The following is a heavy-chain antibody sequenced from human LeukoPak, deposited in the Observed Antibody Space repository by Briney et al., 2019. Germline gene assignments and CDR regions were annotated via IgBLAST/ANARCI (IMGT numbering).Heavy chain of an antibody. CDR1: GYSFTSYW. D-gene: IGHD3-3*01. CDR3: ARRSYDFWSGYIPSYYMDV. V-gene: IGHV5-51*01. Sequence: GESLKISCKGSGYSFTSYWIGWVRQMPGKGLEWMGIIYPGDSDNRYSPSFQGQVTISADKSISTAYLQWSSLKASDTAMYYCARRSYDFWSGYIPSYYMDVWGKGTTVTVSS. CDR2: IYPGDSDN. J-gene: IGHJ6*03.